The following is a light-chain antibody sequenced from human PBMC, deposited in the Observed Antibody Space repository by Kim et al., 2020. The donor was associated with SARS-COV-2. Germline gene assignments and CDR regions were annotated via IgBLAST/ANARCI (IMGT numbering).Light chain of an antibody. V-gene: IGLV3-27*01. CDR3: YSAADNNPNWV. CDR2: KDS. Sequence: SSELTQPSSVSVSPGQTARITCSGDVLAKKYARWFQQKPGQAPVLVIYKDSERPSGIPERFSGSSSGTTVTLTISGAQVEDEADYYCYSAADNNPNWVFGGGTQLTVL. J-gene: IGLJ3*02. CDR1: VLAKKY.